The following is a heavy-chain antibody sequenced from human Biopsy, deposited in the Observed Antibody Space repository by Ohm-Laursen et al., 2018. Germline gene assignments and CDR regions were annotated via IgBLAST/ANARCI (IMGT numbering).Heavy chain of an antibody. D-gene: IGHD6-19*01. CDR2: IYSGDST. Sequence: GSLRLSCAASGFTVSSNYMSWVRQAPGKGLEWVSVIYSGDSTYYADSVKGRFTISRDNSKNTLYLQMNSLRAEDTAVYYCARSGWPENDAFDIWGQGTMVTVSS. J-gene: IGHJ3*02. CDR3: ARSGWPENDAFDI. CDR1: GFTVSSNY. V-gene: IGHV3-53*01.